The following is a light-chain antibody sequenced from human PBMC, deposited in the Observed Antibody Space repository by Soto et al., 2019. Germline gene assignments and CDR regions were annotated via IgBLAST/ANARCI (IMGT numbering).Light chain of an antibody. CDR3: SSYTSSSTPDGV. Sequence: QSVLTQPPSVSAAPGQRVTIPCSGSNINIGDNHVSWYQHLPGTAPKLMIYEVSNRPSGVSNRFSGSKSGNTASLTISWLQAEDEADYYCSSYTSSSTPDGVFGGGTQLTVL. V-gene: IGLV2-14*01. J-gene: IGLJ3*02. CDR1: NINIGDNH. CDR2: EVS.